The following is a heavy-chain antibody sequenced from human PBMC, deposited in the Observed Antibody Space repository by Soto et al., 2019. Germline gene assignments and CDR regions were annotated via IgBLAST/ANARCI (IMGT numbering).Heavy chain of an antibody. V-gene: IGHV4-30-4*01. CDR3: ARVLGWGGGYYYDSSGYQNDAFDI. D-gene: IGHD3-22*01. CDR1: GGSISSGDYY. J-gene: IGHJ3*02. Sequence: TLSLTCTVSGGSISSGDYYWSWIRQPPGKGLEWIGYIYYSGSTYYNPSLKSRVTISVDTSKNQFSLKLSSVTAADTAVYYCARVLGWGGGYYYDSSGYQNDAFDIWGQGTMVTVSS. CDR2: IYYSGST.